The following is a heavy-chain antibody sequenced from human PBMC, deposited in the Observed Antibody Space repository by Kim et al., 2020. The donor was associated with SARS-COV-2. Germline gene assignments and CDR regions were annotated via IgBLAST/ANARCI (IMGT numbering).Heavy chain of an antibody. D-gene: IGHD3-10*01. CDR2: IYTSGST. CDR1: GGSISSGSYY. Sequence: SETLSLTCTVSGGSISSGSYYWSWIRQPAGKGLEWIGRIYTSGSTNYNPSLKSRVTISVDTSKNQFSLKLSSVTAADTAVYYCAREPPGPDYYGSGSYYYYYYYGMEVWGQGTTVTVSS. V-gene: IGHV4-61*02. CDR3: AREPPGPDYYGSGSYYYYYYYGMEV. J-gene: IGHJ6*02.